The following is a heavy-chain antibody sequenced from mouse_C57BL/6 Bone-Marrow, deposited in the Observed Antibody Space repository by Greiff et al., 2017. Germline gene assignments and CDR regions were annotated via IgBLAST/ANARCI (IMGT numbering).Heavy chain of an antibody. D-gene: IGHD1-1*01. CDR2: ISGGGGNT. CDR3: SRQVTTVLATKYFDV. V-gene: IGHV5-9*01. J-gene: IGHJ1*03. Sequence: EVKLMESGGGLVKPGGSLKLSCAASGFTFSSYTMSWVRQTPEKRLQWVAAISGGGGNTYYPDSVKGRFTISGDNDKNILYLQRSSLRSEDTALYYCSRQVTTVLATKYFDVWGTGTTVTVSS. CDR1: GFTFSSYT.